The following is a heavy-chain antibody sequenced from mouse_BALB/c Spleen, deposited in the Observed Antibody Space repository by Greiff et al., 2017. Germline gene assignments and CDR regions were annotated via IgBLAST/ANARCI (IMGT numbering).Heavy chain of an antibody. CDR1: GYTFTSYN. D-gene: IGHD1-1*01. CDR3: ARYYGSIYWYFDV. CDR2: IYPGNGDT. V-gene: IGHV1-12*01. Sequence: LQQPGAELVKPGASVKMSCKASGYTFTSYNMHWVKQTPGQGLEWIGAIYPGNGDTSYNQKFKGKATLTADKSSSTAYMQLSSLTSEDSAVYYCARYYGSIYWYFDVWGAGTTVTVSS. J-gene: IGHJ1*01.